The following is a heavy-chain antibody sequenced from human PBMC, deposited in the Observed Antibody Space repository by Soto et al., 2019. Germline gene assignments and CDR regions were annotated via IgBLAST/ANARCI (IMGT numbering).Heavy chain of an antibody. CDR3: VKGYWKGDV. CDR2: ISGSGGSI. D-gene: IGHD1-1*01. CDR1: GFTFSTYA. Sequence: EVPLLESGGGLVQPGGSLRLSCAASGFTFSTYAMNWVRQAPGNGLEWVSAISGSGGSIHYADSVKGRFTISRDNSENTLYLQMNSLRDEDTAVYHCVKGYWKGDVWGQGTTVTVSS. J-gene: IGHJ6*02. V-gene: IGHV3-23*01.